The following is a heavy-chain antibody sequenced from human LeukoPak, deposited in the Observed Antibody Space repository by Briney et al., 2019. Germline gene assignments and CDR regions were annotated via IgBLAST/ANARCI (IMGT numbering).Heavy chain of an antibody. CDR3: AKDRLSSGWWGLFDY. J-gene: IGHJ4*02. Sequence: GGSLRLSCAASGFTFSIYAMSWGRHAPGKGLEWGLAIGGSGGSTYYADSVKGGFTISRDNSKNTLYLQMTSLRAEDTAVYYCAKDRLSSGWWGLFDYWGQGTMVTVSS. V-gene: IGHV3-23*01. CDR1: GFTFSIYA. D-gene: IGHD6-19*01. CDR2: IGGSGGST.